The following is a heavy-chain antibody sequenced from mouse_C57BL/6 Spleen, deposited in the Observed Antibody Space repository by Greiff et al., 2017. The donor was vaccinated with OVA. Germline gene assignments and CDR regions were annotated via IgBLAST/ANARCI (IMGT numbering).Heavy chain of an antibody. D-gene: IGHD1-1*01. CDR3: ARITTVVANYAMDY. CDR2: IWTGGGT. Sequence: QVQLQQSGPGLVAPSQCLSISCTVSGFSFTSYAISWVRQPPGKGLEWLGVIWTGGGTNYNSALKSRLSISKDNSKSQVFLKMNSLQTEDTARYYCARITTVVANYAMDYWGQGTSVTVSS. CDR1: GFSFTSYA. V-gene: IGHV2-9-1*01. J-gene: IGHJ4*01.